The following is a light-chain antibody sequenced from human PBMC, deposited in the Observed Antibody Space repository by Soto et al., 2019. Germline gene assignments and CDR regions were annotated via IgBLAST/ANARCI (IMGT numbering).Light chain of an antibody. CDR2: DAS. V-gene: IGKV3-11*01. CDR1: QSVSTY. Sequence: TQSPSTLSASVGDRVTITCRASQSVSTYLAWYQQKPGQAPSLLIYDASNRATGIPARFSGSGSGTDFTLTISSLQPEDFAVYYCQQRSNWPLTFGGGTKVDIK. CDR3: QQRSNWPLT. J-gene: IGKJ4*01.